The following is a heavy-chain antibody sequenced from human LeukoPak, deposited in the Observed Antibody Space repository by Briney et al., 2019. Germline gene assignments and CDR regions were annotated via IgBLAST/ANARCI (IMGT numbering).Heavy chain of an antibody. CDR3: ARSNMVRGVRALDY. V-gene: IGHV4-34*01. J-gene: IGHJ4*02. D-gene: IGHD3-10*01. CDR1: GGSFSGYY. CDR2: INHSGST. Sequence: SETLSLTGAVYGGSFSGYYWSWIRQPPGKGLEWIGEINHSGSTNYNPSLKSRVTISVDTSKNQFSLKLSSVTAADTAVYYCARSNMVRGVRALDYWGQGTLVTVSS.